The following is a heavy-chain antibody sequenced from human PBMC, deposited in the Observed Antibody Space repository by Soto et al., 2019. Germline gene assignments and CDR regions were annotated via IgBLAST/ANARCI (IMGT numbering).Heavy chain of an antibody. CDR2: TNYRGIT. CDR1: VGSIRSDGYY. D-gene: IGHD3-10*01. V-gene: IGHV4-31*03. J-gene: IGHJ3*02. CDR3: AGDGLSGGDAFDI. Sequence: QVQLQESGPGLLKPSQTLSLTCTVSVGSIRSDGYYWSWIRQRPGKGLEWIGYTNYRGITYYNPSLKSRSPLPEATSKNHSTLTLNAVTAADTAEYYVAGDGLSGGDAFDIWGKGTMVVVSS.